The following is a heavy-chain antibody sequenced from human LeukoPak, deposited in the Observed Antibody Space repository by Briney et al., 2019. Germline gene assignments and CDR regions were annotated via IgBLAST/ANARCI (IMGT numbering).Heavy chain of an antibody. D-gene: IGHD5-18*01. J-gene: IGHJ4*02. V-gene: IGHV4-39*07. CDR3: ARVPVDTAMVTAFDY. Sequence: PSETLSLTCTVSGGSISSSSYYWGWIRQPPGKGLEWIGSIYYSGSTYYNPSLKSRVTISVDTSKNQFSLKLSSVTAADTAVYYCARVPVDTAMVTAFDYWGQGTLVTVSS. CDR1: GGSISSSSYY. CDR2: IYYSGST.